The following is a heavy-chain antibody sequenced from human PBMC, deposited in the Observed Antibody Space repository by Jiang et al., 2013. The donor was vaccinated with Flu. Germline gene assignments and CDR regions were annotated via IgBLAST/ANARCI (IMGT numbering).Heavy chain of an antibody. CDR3: ARRYNWNDDQHYFDF. D-gene: IGHD1-1*01. Sequence: YWIGWVRQVPGKAWSGWGPSGPVTLIPDTTRPSQGQVTISVDRSNGFAFLQWSSLKASDTAMYYCARRYNWNDDQHYFDFWGQGTLVTVSS. J-gene: IGHJ4*02. CDR2: SGPVTLIP. CDR1: YW. V-gene: IGHV5-51*01.